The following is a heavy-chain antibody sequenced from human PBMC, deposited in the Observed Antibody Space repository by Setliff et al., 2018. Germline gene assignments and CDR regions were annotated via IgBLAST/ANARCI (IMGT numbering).Heavy chain of an antibody. CDR1: GYTFSDFG. V-gene: IGHV1-18*01. CDR2: ISPYTGRT. D-gene: IGHD3-10*01. J-gene: IGHJ4*02. Sequence: ASVKVSCKASGYTFSDFGISWVRLAPGQGLEWMGWISPYTGRTFYAPHFQDRVIMTTDNAKNSLYLQMTSLRTDDTALYYCATARRGYQYGSGSLFDDWGQGTQVTV. CDR3: ATARRGYQYGSGSLFDD.